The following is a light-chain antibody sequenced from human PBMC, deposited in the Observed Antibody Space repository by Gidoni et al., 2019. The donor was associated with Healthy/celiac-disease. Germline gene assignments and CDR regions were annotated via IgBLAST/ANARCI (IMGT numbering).Light chain of an antibody. CDR1: QDISNY. CDR3: QQYDNLPLT. CDR2: DAS. J-gene: IGKJ4*01. V-gene: IGKV1-33*01. Sequence: DIQMNQSPSSLSASVGDRVTITCQASQDISNYLNWYQQQPGKAPKLLFYDASNLETGVPSRFSGSGSGTDFTFTISSLQPEDIATYYCQQYDNLPLTFGGGTKVEIK.